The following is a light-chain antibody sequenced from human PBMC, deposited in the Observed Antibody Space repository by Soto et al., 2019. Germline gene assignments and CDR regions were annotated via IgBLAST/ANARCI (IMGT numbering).Light chain of an antibody. CDR2: AAS. CDR1: QGISTY. V-gene: IGKV1-39*01. J-gene: IGKJ1*01. Sequence: DIQMTQSLSSRSASVGDRVTITCRASQGISTYLNWYQQKPGKAPKLLIYAASSLQSGVPSRFSGSGSETDFTLTISSLQPEDFATDSCQQSYSTTWTFGQATKVDIK. CDR3: QQSYSTTWT.